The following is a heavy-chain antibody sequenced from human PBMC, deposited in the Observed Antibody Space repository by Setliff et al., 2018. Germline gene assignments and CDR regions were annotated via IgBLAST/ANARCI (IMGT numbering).Heavy chain of an antibody. D-gene: IGHD3-22*01. CDR1: GFTFSTYA. V-gene: IGHV3-23*01. Sequence: PGGSLRLSCAASGFTFSTYALSWVRQAPGKGPEWVSTITGNGNRLYYADAVKGRFIVSRDNSKNTMYLQLRSLRADDTAIYYCAKDRKNYYDTSGYPDAFDIWGQGTTVT. CDR2: ITGNGNRL. CDR3: AKDRKNYYDTSGYPDAFDI. J-gene: IGHJ3*02.